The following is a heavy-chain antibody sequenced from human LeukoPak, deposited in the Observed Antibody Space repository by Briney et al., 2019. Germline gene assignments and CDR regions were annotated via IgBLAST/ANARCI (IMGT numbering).Heavy chain of an antibody. Sequence: ASVKVSCKASGGTFSSYAISWVRQAPGQGLEWMGRIIPIFGTANYAQKFQGRVTITADESTSTAYMELSSLRSEDTAVYYCARPSPSRDGYNYFDYWGQGTLVTVSS. CDR2: IIPIFGTA. J-gene: IGHJ4*02. CDR3: ARPSPSRDGYNYFDY. D-gene: IGHD5-24*01. V-gene: IGHV1-69*13. CDR1: GGTFSSYA.